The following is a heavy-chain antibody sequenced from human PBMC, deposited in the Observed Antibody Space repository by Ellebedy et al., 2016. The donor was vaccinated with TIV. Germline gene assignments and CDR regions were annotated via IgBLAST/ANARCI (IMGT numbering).Heavy chain of an antibody. CDR2: VHGDGTNA. J-gene: IGHJ2*01. Sequence: GESLKISXEASGFAFSRYWMHWVRQAPGKGLVWVSRVHGDGTNATYADSVRGRFFSSRDNSQKILYLQMTDLRVDDTAIYFCATKGGTSVDGKGLNFDLWGRGTLVSVSS. CDR3: ATKGGTSVDGKGLNFDL. V-gene: IGHV3-74*01. CDR1: GFAFSRYW. D-gene: IGHD6-19*01.